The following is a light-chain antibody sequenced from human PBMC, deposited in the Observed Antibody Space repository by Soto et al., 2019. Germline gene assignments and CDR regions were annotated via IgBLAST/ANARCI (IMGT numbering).Light chain of an antibody. J-gene: IGKJ4*02. CDR2: TAS. Sequence: DIPLTQSPSAVSATVGARVTITSRPSQDISSWLAWYQQKPGKAPKLLIYTASHMASGVPSRLSGGGHGTDFTLTVSSLQPEDFATYYCQQSNSFVTFGGGTKVQI. CDR3: QQSNSFVT. V-gene: IGKV1D-12*01. CDR1: QDISSW.